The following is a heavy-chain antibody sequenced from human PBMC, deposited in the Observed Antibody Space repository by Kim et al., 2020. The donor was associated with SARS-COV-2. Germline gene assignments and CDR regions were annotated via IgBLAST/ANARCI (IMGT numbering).Heavy chain of an antibody. D-gene: IGHD6-13*01. J-gene: IGHJ4*02. CDR1: GLTFSSYA. CDR2: IGGNGGGT. Sequence: GGSLRLSCAASGLTFSSYAMTWVRQAPGKGLEWVSLIGGNGGGTYYADSVKGRFTISRDNSKNTLYLQMNSLRAEDTAEYYCAKNGPPYSSSWYTVDCWGQGTLVTVSS. CDR3: AKNGPPYSSSWYTVDC. V-gene: IGHV3-23*01.